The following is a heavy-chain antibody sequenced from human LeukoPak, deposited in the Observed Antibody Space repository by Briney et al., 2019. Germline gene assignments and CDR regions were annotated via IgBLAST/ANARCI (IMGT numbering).Heavy chain of an antibody. CDR3: ANVSKGRFFFYHMDV. D-gene: IGHD2-2*01. Sequence: ASVKVSCKASGRTNNKFGVTWVRQAPGQGLEWIGWISSDNGIPRYADKFQDRVTISADTSTTTAYIEMRSLTYDDTAVYFCANVSKGRFFFYHMDVSGTRTTVTVSS. J-gene: IGHJ6*04. CDR1: GRTNNKFG. CDR2: ISSDNGIP. V-gene: IGHV1-18*01.